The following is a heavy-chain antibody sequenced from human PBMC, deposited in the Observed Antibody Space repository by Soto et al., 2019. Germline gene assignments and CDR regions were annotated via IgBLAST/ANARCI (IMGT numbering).Heavy chain of an antibody. CDR2: ISSSGRTI. V-gene: IGHV3-11*01. CDR3: ARTTKHFAS. CDR1: GFTLSDYY. Sequence: QVQLVESGGGLVKPGGSLRLSCAASGFTLSDYYMSWIRQAPGKGLEWISYISSSGRTIFYADFGKGRFTISRDNAKTPLFLQISSLTAEDTALYYCARTTKHFASWGPGVLVTVSS. J-gene: IGHJ4*02.